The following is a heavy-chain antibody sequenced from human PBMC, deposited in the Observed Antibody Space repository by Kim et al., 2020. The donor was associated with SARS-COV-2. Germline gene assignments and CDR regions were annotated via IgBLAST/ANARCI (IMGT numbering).Heavy chain of an antibody. J-gene: IGHJ4*02. CDR1: GFTFSSYG. Sequence: GGSLRLSCAASGFTFSSYGMHWVRQAPGKGLEWVAVIWYDGSNKYYADSVKGRFTISRDNSKNTLYLQMNSLRAEDTAVYYCAKDSAPAYDSSGILDYWGQGTLVTVSS. V-gene: IGHV3-33*03. CDR2: IWYDGSNK. D-gene: IGHD3-22*01. CDR3: AKDSAPAYDSSGILDY.